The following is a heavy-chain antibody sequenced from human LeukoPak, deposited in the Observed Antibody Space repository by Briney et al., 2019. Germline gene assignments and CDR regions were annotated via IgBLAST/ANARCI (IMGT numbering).Heavy chain of an antibody. V-gene: IGHV3-64*01. D-gene: IGHD3-22*01. CDR3: ARAAGPSDSSPYNWFDP. J-gene: IGHJ5*02. Sequence: GGSLRLSCAASGFTFSSYAMHWVRQAPGKGLEYVSAISSNGGSTYYANSVKGRFTISRDNSKNTLYLQMGSLRAEDMAVYYCARAAGPSDSSPYNWFDPWGQGTLVTVSS. CDR1: GFTFSSYA. CDR2: ISSNGGST.